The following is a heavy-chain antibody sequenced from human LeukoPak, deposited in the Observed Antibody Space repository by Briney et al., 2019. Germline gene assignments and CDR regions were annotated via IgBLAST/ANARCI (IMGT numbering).Heavy chain of an antibody. D-gene: IGHD3-22*01. CDR2: IIPNSGGT. J-gene: IGHJ1*01. CDR3: ARGPFHRTYYFDSTGGAEYFQH. Sequence: GASVKVSCKASGYTFTGYYIHWVRQAPGQGLEWMGWIIPNSGGTNYAQKFQGRVTTTRDTSISTAYMELSRLRSDDTAVYYCARGPFHRTYYFDSTGGAEYFQHWGQGTLVTVSS. V-gene: IGHV1-2*02. CDR1: GYTFTGYY.